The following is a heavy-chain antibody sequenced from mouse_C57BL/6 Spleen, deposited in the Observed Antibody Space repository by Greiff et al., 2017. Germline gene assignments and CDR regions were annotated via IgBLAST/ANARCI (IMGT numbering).Heavy chain of an antibody. J-gene: IGHJ2*01. CDR2: IYPGDGDT. CDR3: AIYYDYDYFDY. D-gene: IGHD2-4*01. Sequence: QVQLKQSGPELVKPGASVKISCKASGYAFRSSWLNWVKQRPGKGLEWIGRIYPGDGDTNYNGKFKGKATLTADKSSSTAYMQLSSLTSEDSAVYFCAIYYDYDYFDYWGQGTTRTVSS. CDR1: GYAFRSSW. V-gene: IGHV1-82*01.